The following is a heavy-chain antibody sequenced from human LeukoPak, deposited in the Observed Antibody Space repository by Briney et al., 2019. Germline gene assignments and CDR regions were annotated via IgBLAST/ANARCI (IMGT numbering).Heavy chain of an antibody. CDR2: VDGDGNTT. Sequence: GGSLRLSCAASGFTFSSYSMHWVRQAPGKGLVWVSRVDGDGNTTSYADSVKGRFTISRDNAQNTLFLQMDSLRPEDTAVYYCVRSLRSADFWGQGTLVTVSS. CDR3: VRSLRSADF. V-gene: IGHV3-74*01. J-gene: IGHJ4*02. CDR1: GFTFSSYS.